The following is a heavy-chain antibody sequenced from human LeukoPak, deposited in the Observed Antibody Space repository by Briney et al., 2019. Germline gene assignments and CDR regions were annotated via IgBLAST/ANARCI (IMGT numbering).Heavy chain of an antibody. CDR3: ASTFYGDSPPY. Sequence: PGGSLRLSCAASGFTVSSNYMSWVRQAPGQGLEWVSVIYSGGSTYYADSVKGRFTISRDNSKNSLYLQMNGLRAEDTAVYYCASTFYGDSPPYWGQGTLVTVSS. J-gene: IGHJ4*02. CDR1: GFTVSSNY. D-gene: IGHD4-17*01. CDR2: IYSGGST. V-gene: IGHV3-66*01.